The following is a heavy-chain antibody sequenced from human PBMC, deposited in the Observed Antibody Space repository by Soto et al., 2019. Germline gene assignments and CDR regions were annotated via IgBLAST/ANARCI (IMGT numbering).Heavy chain of an antibody. CDR3: VDGAARRGYYYYGMDV. Sequence: GASVKVSCKASGGTFSSYAISWVRQAPGQGLEWMGGIIPIFGTANYAQKFQGRVTITADESTSTAYMELSSLRSEDTAVYYCVDGAARRGYYYYGMDVWGQGTTVTVSS. D-gene: IGHD6-6*01. CDR2: IIPIFGTA. CDR1: GGTFSSYA. V-gene: IGHV1-69*13. J-gene: IGHJ6*02.